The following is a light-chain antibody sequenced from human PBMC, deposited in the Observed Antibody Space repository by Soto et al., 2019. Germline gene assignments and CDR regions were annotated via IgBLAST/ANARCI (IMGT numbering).Light chain of an antibody. CDR1: QSVTSSY. J-gene: IGKJ2*01. CDR2: GAS. CDR3: QQYGSSLFT. V-gene: IGKV3-20*01. Sequence: ETVLTQSPGTLSLSPGETGTLSSRASQSVTSSYLAWYQQKPDQAPRLLIYGASNRATGIPDRFSGSGSGTDFTLTISRLEPEDFAVYYCQQYGSSLFTFGQGTKLEIK.